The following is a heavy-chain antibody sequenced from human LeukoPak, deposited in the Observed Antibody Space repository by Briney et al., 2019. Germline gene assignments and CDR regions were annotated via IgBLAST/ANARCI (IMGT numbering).Heavy chain of an antibody. J-gene: IGHJ4*02. D-gene: IGHD3-10*01. CDR1: GFTFSDAW. V-gene: IGHV3-15*01. Sequence: GGSLRLSCAASGFTFSDAWMTWVRQVPGKGLEWVGRVKSRSVGGATEYAAPVKGRFTISRDDSKSTVYLQMNSLKPEDTAIYYCTTAAWGGRADYWGQGTLATVSS. CDR3: TTAAWGGRADY. CDR2: VKSRSVGGAT.